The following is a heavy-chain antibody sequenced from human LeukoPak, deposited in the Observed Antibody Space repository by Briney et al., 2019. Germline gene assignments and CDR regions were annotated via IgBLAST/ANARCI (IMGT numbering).Heavy chain of an antibody. CDR2: IYPDDSDT. V-gene: IGHV5-51*01. CDR3: ARQRRSSGWPNDY. D-gene: IGHD6-19*01. CDR1: GYSFTSYW. Sequence: KPGESLKISCKGSGYSFTSYWIGWVRQMPEKGLEWMGIIYPDDSDTRYSPSFQGQVTITADKSISTAYLQWSSLKASDNAMYYCARQRRSSGWPNDYWGQGTLVTVSS. J-gene: IGHJ4*02.